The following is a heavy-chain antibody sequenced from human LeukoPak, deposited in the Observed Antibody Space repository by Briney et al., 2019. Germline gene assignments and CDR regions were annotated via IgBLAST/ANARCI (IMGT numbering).Heavy chain of an antibody. CDR1: GGSFSGYY. J-gene: IGHJ3*02. V-gene: IGHV4-34*01. D-gene: IGHD4-17*01. CDR2: INHSGST. Sequence: PSETLSLTCAVYGGSFSGYYWSWIRQPPGKGLGWIGEINHSGSTNYNPSLKSRVTISVDTSKNQFSLKLSSVTAADTAVYYCARGLLVLYGDYEDAFDIWGQGTMVTVSS. CDR3: ARGLLVLYGDYEDAFDI.